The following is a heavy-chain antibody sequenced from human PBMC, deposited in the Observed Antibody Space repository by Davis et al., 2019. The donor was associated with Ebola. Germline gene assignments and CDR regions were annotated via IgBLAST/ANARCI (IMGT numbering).Heavy chain of an antibody. CDR3: AREAQNVDIAMVTRDWFDP. CDR2: IIPIFGTA. CDR1: GYTFTSYA. J-gene: IGHJ5*02. D-gene: IGHD5-18*01. Sequence: SVTVSRKASGYTFTSYAMHWVRQAPGQGLEWMGWIIPIFGTAKHAQKLQGRVTITADESTSTAYMELSSLRSEDTAVYCCAREAQNVDIAMVTRDWFDPWGQGTLVTVSS. V-gene: IGHV1-69*13.